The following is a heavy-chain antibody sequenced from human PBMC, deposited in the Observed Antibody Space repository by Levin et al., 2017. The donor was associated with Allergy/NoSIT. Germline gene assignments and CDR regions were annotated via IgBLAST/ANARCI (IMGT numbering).Heavy chain of an antibody. CDR2: IYYSGTT. CDR3: VRDPSQILARTGMDY. V-gene: IGHV4-39*07. J-gene: IGHJ4*02. D-gene: IGHD6-6*01. CDR1: GGSISSTNSY. Sequence: SETLSLTCTVSGGSISSTNSYWGWIRQPPGKGLEWLGSIYYSGTTYYNPSLKSRVTISLDTSKNQFSLKLTSVTAADTAVYYCVRDPSQILARTGMDYWGQGTLVTVSS.